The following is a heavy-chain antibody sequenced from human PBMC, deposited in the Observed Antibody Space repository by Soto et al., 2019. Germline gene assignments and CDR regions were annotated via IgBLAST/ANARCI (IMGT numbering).Heavy chain of an antibody. J-gene: IGHJ6*02. V-gene: IGHV3-30*18. D-gene: IGHD6-13*01. Sequence: GGSLRLSCAASGFTFSSYGMHWVRQAPGKGLEWVAVISYDGSNKYYADSVKGRFTISRDNSKNTLYLQMNSLRAEDTAVYYCAKEGGYSSYYYGMDVWGQGTTVTVSS. CDR2: ISYDGSNK. CDR1: GFTFSSYG. CDR3: AKEGGYSSYYYGMDV.